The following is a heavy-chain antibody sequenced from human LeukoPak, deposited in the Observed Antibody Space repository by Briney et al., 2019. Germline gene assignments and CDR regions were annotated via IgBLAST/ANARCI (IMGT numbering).Heavy chain of an antibody. J-gene: IGHJ5*01. D-gene: IGHD3-3*01. V-gene: IGHV3-21*01. CDR2: ISSSSSYI. CDR1: GFTFSSHT. CDR3: ARNYDFWSGYFNSVDS. Sequence: PGGSLRLSCAASGFTFSSHTMNWVRQAPGKGLEWVSSISSSSSYIYYADSVKGRFTISRDNAKNSLYLRMNSLRAEDTAVYYCARNYDFWSGYFNSVDSWGPGTLVTVSS.